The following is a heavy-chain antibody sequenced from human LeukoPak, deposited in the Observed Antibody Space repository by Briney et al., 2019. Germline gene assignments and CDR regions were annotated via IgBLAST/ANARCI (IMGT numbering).Heavy chain of an antibody. CDR3: AKTTTSFQYYYYMDV. CDR1: GFTFSNFA. V-gene: IGHV3-30*02. Sequence: GGSLRLSCVASGFTFSNFAMHWFRQTPGKGLEWVALIRNDGSKKYYGDSVKGRFTISRDNSENTLYLQMDSLGVEDTAVYHCAKTTTSFQYYYYMDVWGKGTTVIVSS. D-gene: IGHD4-11*01. J-gene: IGHJ6*03. CDR2: IRNDGSKK.